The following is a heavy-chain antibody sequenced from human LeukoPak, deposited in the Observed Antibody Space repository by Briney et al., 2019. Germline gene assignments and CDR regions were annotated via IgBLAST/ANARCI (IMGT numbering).Heavy chain of an antibody. CDR3: ARGLGRWLHFDH. CDR2: ISSSGGST. Sequence: QPGGSLRLSCAASGFTFSSYAMSWVRQAPGKGLEWVSSISSSGGSTYYADFVKGRFTISRDKSKATLYLQTHSLRAEDTAVCYCARGLGRWLHFDHWGQGTLVTVSS. D-gene: IGHD5-24*01. CDR1: GFTFSSYA. V-gene: IGHV3-23*01. J-gene: IGHJ4*02.